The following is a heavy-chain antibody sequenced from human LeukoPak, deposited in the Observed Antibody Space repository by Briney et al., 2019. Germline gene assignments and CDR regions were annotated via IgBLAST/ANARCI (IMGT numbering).Heavy chain of an antibody. D-gene: IGHD3-3*01. J-gene: IGHJ4*02. CDR2: IKQDGSEK. Sequence: GGSLRLSCAASGFTFSSYWMSWVRRAPGKGLEWVANIKQDGSEKYYVDSVKGRFTISRDNAKNSLYLQMNSLRAEDTAVYYCARVYYDFWSGSFDYWGQGTLVTVSS. V-gene: IGHV3-7*01. CDR3: ARVYYDFWSGSFDY. CDR1: GFTFSSYW.